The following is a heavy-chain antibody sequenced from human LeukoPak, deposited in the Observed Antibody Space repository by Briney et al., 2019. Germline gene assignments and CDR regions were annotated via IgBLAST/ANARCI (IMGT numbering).Heavy chain of an antibody. J-gene: IGHJ4*02. D-gene: IGHD6-19*01. V-gene: IGHV3-30-3*01. CDR2: ISYDGSNK. CDR3: ARVPSWSSGWRRLKPFDY. Sequence: AGGSLRLSCAASGFTFSSYAMHWVRQAPGKGLEWVAVISYDGSNKYYADSVKGRFTISRDNSKNTLYLQMNSLRAEDTAVYYCARVPSWSSGWRRLKPFDYWGQGTLVTVSS. CDR1: GFTFSSYA.